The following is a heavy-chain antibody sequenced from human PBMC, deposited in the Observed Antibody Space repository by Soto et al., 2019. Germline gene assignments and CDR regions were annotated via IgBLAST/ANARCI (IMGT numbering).Heavy chain of an antibody. CDR1: GFTFSSYA. J-gene: IGHJ4*02. CDR3: ARVKTVTGYYFES. Sequence: GSLRLSCAASGFTFSSYAMSWVRQAPGKGLEWVSAISGSGGSTYYADSVKGRFTISRDNSKNTLYLQMNSLRAEDTAVYYCARVKTVTGYYFESWGQGALVTVSS. D-gene: IGHD3-9*01. CDR2: ISGSGGST. V-gene: IGHV3-23*01.